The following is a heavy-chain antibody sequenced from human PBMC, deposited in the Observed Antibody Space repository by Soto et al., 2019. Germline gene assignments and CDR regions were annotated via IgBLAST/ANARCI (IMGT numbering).Heavy chain of an antibody. CDR2: MNPNSGNT. J-gene: IGHJ5*02. Sequence: GASVKVSCKASGYTFTSYDINWVRQATGQGLEWMGWMNPNSGNTGYAQKFQGRVTMTRNTSISTAYMELSSLRSEDTAVYYCARARKRVTIFGVVIVNWFDPWGQGTLVTVSS. CDR3: ARARKRVTIFGVVIVNWFDP. CDR1: GYTFTSYD. D-gene: IGHD3-3*01. V-gene: IGHV1-8*01.